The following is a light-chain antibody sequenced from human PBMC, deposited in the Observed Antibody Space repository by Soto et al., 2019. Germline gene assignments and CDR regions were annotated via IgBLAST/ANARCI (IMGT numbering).Light chain of an antibody. CDR3: SSYASSRDVF. CDR1: SSDVGGYNY. CDR2: EVS. V-gene: IGLV2-14*01. Sequence: QSVLTQPASVSGSPGQSITISCTGTSSDVGGYNYVSWYQQYPGKAPKLMIYEVSNRPSGVSNRFSGSKSGNTASLTISGLQAEDEADYYCSSYASSRDVFFGGGTKLTV. J-gene: IGLJ2*01.